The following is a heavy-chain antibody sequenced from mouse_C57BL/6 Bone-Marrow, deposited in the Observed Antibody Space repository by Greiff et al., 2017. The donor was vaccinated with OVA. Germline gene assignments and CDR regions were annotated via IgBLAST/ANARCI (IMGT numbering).Heavy chain of an antibody. CDR1: GFTIKNTY. CDR3: AHYGSPFAY. Sequence: VQLQQSVAELVRPGASVKLSCTASGFTIKNTYMHWVKQRPEQGLEWIGRIDPANGNTKYAPKFQGRATITADTSSNTAYLQLSSLTSEDTAIYYCAHYGSPFAYWGQGTLVTVSA. D-gene: IGHD1-1*01. J-gene: IGHJ3*01. CDR2: IDPANGNT. V-gene: IGHV14-3*01.